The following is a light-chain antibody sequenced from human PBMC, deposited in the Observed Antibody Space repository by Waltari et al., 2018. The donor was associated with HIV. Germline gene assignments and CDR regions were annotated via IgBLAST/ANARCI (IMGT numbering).Light chain of an antibody. CDR2: RNN. Sequence: QPVLTQPPSASGTPGHGVTISCSGSNSNIGTNSVYWYQHLPGMAPNLLIYRNNRRPSGIPDRFSGSRSGTSASLAISGLRSEDEADYYCATWDDSLIWVFGGGTKLTVL. V-gene: IGLV1-47*01. CDR1: NSNIGTNS. J-gene: IGLJ3*02. CDR3: ATWDDSLIWV.